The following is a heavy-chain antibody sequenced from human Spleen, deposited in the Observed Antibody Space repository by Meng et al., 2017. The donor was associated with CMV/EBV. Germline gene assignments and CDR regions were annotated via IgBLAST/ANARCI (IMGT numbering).Heavy chain of an antibody. D-gene: IGHD3-16*01. Sequence: SETLSLTCTVSGDSISSFYWTWIRQPPGKGLEWLGYISHSGSTNYNPSLKSRVTISVDTSKNQFSLKLSSVTAADTAMYYCARDFSGGWFDPWGQGTLVTVSS. V-gene: IGHV4-59*01. CDR3: ARDFSGGWFDP. CDR2: ISHSGST. J-gene: IGHJ5*02. CDR1: GDSISSFY.